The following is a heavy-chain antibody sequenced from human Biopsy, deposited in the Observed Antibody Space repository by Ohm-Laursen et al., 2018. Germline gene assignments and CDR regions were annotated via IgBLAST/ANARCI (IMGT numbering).Heavy chain of an antibody. CDR2: VHPNSGAT. CDR1: GYTFNDYF. V-gene: IGHV1-2*02. Sequence: ASVKVSCKASGYTFNDYFIHWVRQSPGQGLEWMGWVHPNSGATNSAEKFRGRVTLTRDTSIGAVYIELRRLKSDDAAVYYCARDRMTDVFGGPTRTDVFDSWGQGTPVTVSS. CDR3: ARDRMTDVFGGPTRTDVFDS. J-gene: IGHJ4*02. D-gene: IGHD3-10*01.